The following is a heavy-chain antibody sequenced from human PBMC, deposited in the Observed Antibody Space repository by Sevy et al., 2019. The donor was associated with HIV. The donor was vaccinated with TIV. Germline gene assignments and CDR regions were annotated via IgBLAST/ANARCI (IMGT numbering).Heavy chain of an antibody. D-gene: IGHD5-18*01. J-gene: IGHJ6*02. V-gene: IGHV3-33*08. CDR2: TWYDGSTK. CDR1: GFTFSSYT. CDR3: ARVRSIYVDTTHYYAMDV. Sequence: GGSLRLSCAVSGFTFSSYTMHWVRRAPGKGLEWVALTWYDGSTKFYADSVKGRFTISRDNSKNILSLQMNSLRADDTAVYYCARVRSIYVDTTHYYAMDVWGQGTTVTVSS.